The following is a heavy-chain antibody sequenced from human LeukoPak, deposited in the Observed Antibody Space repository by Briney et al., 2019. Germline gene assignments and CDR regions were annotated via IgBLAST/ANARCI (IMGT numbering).Heavy chain of an antibody. V-gene: IGHV4-59*12. CDR3: ARDLSGYYDFWSGYYTGGYFDY. CDR1: GGSISSYY. CDR2: IYHSGST. D-gene: IGHD3-3*01. Sequence: SETLSLTCTVSGGSISSYYWSWIRQPPGKGLEWIGYIYHSGSTYYNPSLKGRVTISVDRSKNQFSLKLSSVTAADTAVYYCARDLSGYYDFWSGYYTGGYFDYWGQGTLVTVSS. J-gene: IGHJ4*02.